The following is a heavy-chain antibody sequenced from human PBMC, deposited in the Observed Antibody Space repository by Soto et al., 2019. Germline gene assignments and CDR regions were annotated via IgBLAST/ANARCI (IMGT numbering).Heavy chain of an antibody. Sequence: GGSLRLSCAASGFTFSSYEMNWVRQAPGKGLEWVSYISSSGSTIYYADSVKGRFTISRDNAKNSLYLQMNSLRAEDTAVYYCARTPMNYDSSGYPGYWGQGTMVTVYS. J-gene: IGHJ4*02. CDR3: ARTPMNYDSSGYPGY. CDR2: ISSSGSTI. V-gene: IGHV3-48*03. CDR1: GFTFSSYE. D-gene: IGHD3-22*01.